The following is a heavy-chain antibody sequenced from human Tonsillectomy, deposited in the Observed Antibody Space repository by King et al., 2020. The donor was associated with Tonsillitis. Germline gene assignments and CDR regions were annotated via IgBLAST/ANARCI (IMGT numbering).Heavy chain of an antibody. J-gene: IGHJ4*02. CDR1: GFTFDNFA. V-gene: IGHV3-9*01. Sequence: VQLVESGGGLVQPGGSLRLSCAASGFTFDNFAMHWVRQAPGKGLEWVSGISWNSDSIGYADSVKGRVTISRDNAKNSLYLQMNSLRPEDTALYYCVKDENLDYWGQGTLVTVSS. CDR3: VKDENLDY. D-gene: IGHD2/OR15-2a*01. CDR2: ISWNSDSI.